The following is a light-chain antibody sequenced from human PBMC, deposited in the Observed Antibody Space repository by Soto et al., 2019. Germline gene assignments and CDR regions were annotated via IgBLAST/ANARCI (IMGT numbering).Light chain of an antibody. CDR3: SSYTTSSTYV. CDR2: EVS. J-gene: IGLJ1*01. Sequence: QSVLAQAASVSGCPGQSITIYCTGTSSDVGAYNYVSWYLQYPGKAPNLIIYEVSNRSSGVSNRFSGSKSGNTASLTISRLQAEDEADYYCSSYTTSSTYVFGNGDQGHPP. CDR1: SSDVGAYNY. V-gene: IGLV2-14*01.